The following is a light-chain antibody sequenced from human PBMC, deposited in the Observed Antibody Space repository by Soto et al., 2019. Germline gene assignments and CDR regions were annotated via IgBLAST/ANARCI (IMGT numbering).Light chain of an antibody. CDR3: QMWDSSSDSVV. CDR1: NIGSKS. J-gene: IGLJ2*01. Sequence: SDELTQPPSVSVAPGKTARITCGGNNIGSKSVHWYQQKPGQAPVLVIYYDSDRPSGIPERFSGSNSGNTATLTISRVEAGDEADYYCQMWDSSSDSVVFGGGTKLTVL. CDR2: YDS. V-gene: IGLV3-21*04.